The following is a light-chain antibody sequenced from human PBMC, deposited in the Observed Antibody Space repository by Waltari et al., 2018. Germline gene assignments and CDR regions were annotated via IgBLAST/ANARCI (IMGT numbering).Light chain of an antibody. V-gene: IGLV2-14*03. CDR1: SSDVRGSKY. Sequence: QSALTQPASVSGSPGQSITISCTGTSSDVRGSKYLPWYLQHPGKAPKLMIYDASYSPSGVSNRFSGSKSGNRASLTISGLQAEDEADYYCSSYTSSSTLVFGGGTKLTVL. J-gene: IGLJ2*01. CDR3: SSYTSSSTLV. CDR2: DAS.